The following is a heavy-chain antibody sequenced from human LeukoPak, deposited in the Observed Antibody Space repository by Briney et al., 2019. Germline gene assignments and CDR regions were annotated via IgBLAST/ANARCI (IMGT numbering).Heavy chain of an antibody. J-gene: IGHJ6*04. CDR3: AELGITMIGGV. Sequence: QTGGSLRLSCAASGFTCSSYEMNWVRQAPGKGPEGVSYISSSGSTIYYADPVKGRFTISRDNAKNSLYLQMNSLRAEDTAVYYCAELGITMIGGVWGKGTTVTISS. V-gene: IGHV3-48*03. D-gene: IGHD3-10*02. CDR2: ISSSGSTI. CDR1: GFTCSSYE.